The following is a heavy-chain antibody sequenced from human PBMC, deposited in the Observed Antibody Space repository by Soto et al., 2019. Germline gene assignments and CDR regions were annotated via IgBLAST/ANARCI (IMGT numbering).Heavy chain of an antibody. V-gene: IGHV1-69*13. CDR1: GGTFSSYA. CDR3: ARDRSIAARQEDYYGMDV. J-gene: IGHJ6*02. Sequence: SVKVSCKAPGGTFSSYAISWVRQAPGQGLEWMGGIIPIFGTANYAQKFQGRVTITADESTSTAYMELSSLRSEDTAVYYCARDRSIAARQEDYYGMDVWGQGTTVTVSS. D-gene: IGHD6-6*01. CDR2: IIPIFGTA.